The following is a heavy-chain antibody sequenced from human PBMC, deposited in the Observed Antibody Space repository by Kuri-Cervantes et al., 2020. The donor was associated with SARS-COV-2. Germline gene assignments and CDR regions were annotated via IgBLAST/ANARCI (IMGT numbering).Heavy chain of an antibody. J-gene: IGHJ4*02. CDR1: GYTLTELS. Sequence: ASVKVSCKVSGYTLTELSMHWVRQAPGKGLEWMGWMNPNSGNTGYAQKLQGRVTITRNTSISTAYMELSSLRSEDTAVYYCARGDGSGCDYWGQGTLVTVSS. V-gene: IGHV1-8*03. D-gene: IGHD3-3*01. CDR2: MNPNSGNT. CDR3: ARGDGSGCDY.